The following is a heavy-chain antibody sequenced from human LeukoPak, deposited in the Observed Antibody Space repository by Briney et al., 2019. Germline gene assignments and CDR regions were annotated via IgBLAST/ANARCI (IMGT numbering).Heavy chain of an antibody. Sequence: GGSLRLSCAASGFTFSSYGMHWVRQAPGKGLEWVAFIRYDGSNKYYADSVKGRFTISRDNAKNSLYLQMNSLRAEDTAVYYCARSYCSGGSCYYPYYWGQGTLVTVSS. D-gene: IGHD2-15*01. J-gene: IGHJ4*02. CDR3: ARSYCSGGSCYYPYY. CDR1: GFTFSSYG. V-gene: IGHV3-30*02. CDR2: IRYDGSNK.